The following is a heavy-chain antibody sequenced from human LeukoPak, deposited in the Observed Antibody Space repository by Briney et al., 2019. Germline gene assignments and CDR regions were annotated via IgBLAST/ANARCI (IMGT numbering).Heavy chain of an antibody. J-gene: IGHJ3*02. V-gene: IGHV4-59*01. CDR1: GGSISSYY. D-gene: IGHD6-13*01. CDR2: IYYSGST. CDR3: ATSAAGTVADAFDI. Sequence: SETLSLTCTVSGGSISSYYWSWIRQPPGKGLEWIGYIYYSGSTNYNPSLKSRVTISVDTSKNRFSLKLSSVTAADTAVYYCATSAAGTVADAFDIWGQGTMVTVSS.